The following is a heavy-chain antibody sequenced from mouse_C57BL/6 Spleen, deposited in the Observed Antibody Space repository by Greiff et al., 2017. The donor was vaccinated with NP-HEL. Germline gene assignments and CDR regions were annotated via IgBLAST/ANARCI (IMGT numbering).Heavy chain of an antibody. CDR3: ARSVGLSGTTWFAY. J-gene: IGHJ3*01. CDR2: IYPGDGDT. V-gene: IGHV1-80*01. D-gene: IGHD4-1*01. Sequence: VQLQQSGAELVKPGASVKISCKASGYALSSYWMNWVKQRPGRGLEWIGQIYPGDGDTNYNGKFTGKATLTADRSSSTAYMQLSSLISEDSGVYFCARSVGLSGTTWFAYWGQGTLVTVSA. CDR1: GYALSSYW.